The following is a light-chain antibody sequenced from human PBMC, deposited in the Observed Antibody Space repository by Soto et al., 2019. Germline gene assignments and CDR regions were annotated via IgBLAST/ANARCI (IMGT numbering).Light chain of an antibody. V-gene: IGKV1-5*01. Sequence: DIQMTQSPSTVSASVGDGVTITCRASQSISTWLAWYQQKPGNAPKLLIYDASTLESGVPSGFSGSGSGTEFTLTISSLQPDDFATYYCQQYNSYPSTFGQGTKLELQ. CDR2: DAS. J-gene: IGKJ2*01. CDR3: QQYNSYPST. CDR1: QSISTW.